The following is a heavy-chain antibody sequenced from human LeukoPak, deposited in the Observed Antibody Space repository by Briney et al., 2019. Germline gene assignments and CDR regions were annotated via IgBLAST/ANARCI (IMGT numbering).Heavy chain of an antibody. CDR3: ARVRGIAVAGEIDY. V-gene: IGHV3-30*02. J-gene: IGHJ4*02. CDR2: IRYDGSNK. Sequence: GGSLRLSCAASGFTFSNYGIHWVRQAPGKGLQWVTFIRYDGSNKYYADSVKGRFTISRDNAKNSLYLQMNSLRAEDTALYYCARVRGIAVAGEIDYWGQGTLVSVSS. CDR1: GFTFSNYG. D-gene: IGHD6-19*01.